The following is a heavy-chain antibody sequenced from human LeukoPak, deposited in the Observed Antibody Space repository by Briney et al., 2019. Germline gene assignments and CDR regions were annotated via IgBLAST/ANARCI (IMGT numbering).Heavy chain of an antibody. Sequence: GGSLRLSCAASGFTFSSYSMNWVRQAPGKGLEWVSSISSSSSYIYYADSVKGRFTLSRDNAKNSLYLQMNSLRAEDTAVYYCAKGEGEYGIAQIAPPSDYWGQGTLVTVSS. D-gene: IGHD3-16*01. CDR3: AKGEGEYGIAQIAPPSDY. CDR2: ISSSSSYI. CDR1: GFTFSSYS. J-gene: IGHJ4*02. V-gene: IGHV3-21*01.